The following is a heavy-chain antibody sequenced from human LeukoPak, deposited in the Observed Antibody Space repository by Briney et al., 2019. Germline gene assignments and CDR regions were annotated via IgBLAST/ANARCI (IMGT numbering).Heavy chain of an antibody. D-gene: IGHD1-26*01. J-gene: IGHJ3*02. Sequence: PGGSLRLSCAASGFTVSSNYMSWVRQAPGKGLEWVSVIYSGGSTYYADSVKGRFTISRDNSKNTLYLQMNSLRAEDTAVYYCARDLDNSGSYLNYAFDIWGQGTMVTVSS. V-gene: IGHV3-66*02. CDR1: GFTVSSNY. CDR2: IYSGGST. CDR3: ARDLDNSGSYLNYAFDI.